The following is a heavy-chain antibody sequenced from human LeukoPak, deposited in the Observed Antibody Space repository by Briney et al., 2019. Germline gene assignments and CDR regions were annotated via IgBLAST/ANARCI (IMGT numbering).Heavy chain of an antibody. CDR2: IIPIFGTA. J-gene: IGHJ1*01. CDR1: GGTFSSYA. V-gene: IGHV1-69*05. D-gene: IGHD3-3*01. CDR3: ASWAPIPRFLEWPVPEYFQH. Sequence: ASVKVSCKASGGTFSSYAISWVRQAPGQGLEWMGGIIPIFGTANYAQKFQGRVTITTDESTSTAYMELSSLRSEDTAVYYCASWAPIPRFLEWPVPEYFQHWGQGTLVTVSS.